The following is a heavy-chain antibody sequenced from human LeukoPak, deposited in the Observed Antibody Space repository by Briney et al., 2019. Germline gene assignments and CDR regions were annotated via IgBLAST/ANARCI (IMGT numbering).Heavy chain of an antibody. Sequence: GASVKVSCKASGYTFTSYYMHWVRQAPGQGLEWMGIINPSGGSTSYAQKFQGRVTMARDMSTSTVYMELSSQRSEDTAVYYCTRDRRGSYFLYYYYYYMDVWGKGTTVTVSS. CDR2: INPSGGST. D-gene: IGHD1-26*01. CDR1: GYTFTSYY. J-gene: IGHJ6*03. V-gene: IGHV1-46*01. CDR3: TRDRRGSYFLYYYYYYMDV.